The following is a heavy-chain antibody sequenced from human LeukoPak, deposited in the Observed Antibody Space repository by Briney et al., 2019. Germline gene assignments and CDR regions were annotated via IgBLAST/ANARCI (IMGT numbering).Heavy chain of an antibody. Sequence: GGSLRLSCAASGFTFSTYCMHWVREAPRKGLVWVSRIKSDGSTNYADSVKGRFTISRDNANNTLSLQMNSLRPEDTGVYYCARAPSEIGGYYPEYFRHWGQGPLVTVSS. V-gene: IGHV3-74*01. J-gene: IGHJ1*01. CDR2: IKSDGST. D-gene: IGHD3-22*01. CDR3: ARAPSEIGGYYPEYFRH. CDR1: GFTFSTYC.